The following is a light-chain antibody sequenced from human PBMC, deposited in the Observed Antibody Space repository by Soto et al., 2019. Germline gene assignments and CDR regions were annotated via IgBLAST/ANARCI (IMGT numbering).Light chain of an antibody. J-gene: IGKJ4*01. CDR2: SAS. CDR1: QSVGRS. V-gene: IGKV3D-15*01. CDR3: QQYYYWPLT. Sequence: DIVMTQSPATVSASPGEGATLSCRASQSVGRSLAWYQKKSGQAPRLLIFSASTRATGIPARFSGSGSGTEFTLIISSLQSEEIAIYYCQQYYYWPLTFGGGTKLEIK.